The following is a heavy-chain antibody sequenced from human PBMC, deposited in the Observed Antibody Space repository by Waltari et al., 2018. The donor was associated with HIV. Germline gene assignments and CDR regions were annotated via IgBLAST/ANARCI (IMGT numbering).Heavy chain of an antibody. J-gene: IGHJ6*02. CDR3: ARRGVLTYYYTMDV. Sequence: VQLVESGGGVVQPGRSLRLSCAASGFTFTNHGMNWLRQAPGKGLELVAVLSYDGSDKYYADSVRGRFTISRDNSKNTLYLQMNNLRAEDTAVYFCARRGVLTYYYTMDVWGQGTTVTVSS. CDR2: LSYDGSDK. V-gene: IGHV3-33*05. CDR1: GFTFTNHG. D-gene: IGHD3-10*01.